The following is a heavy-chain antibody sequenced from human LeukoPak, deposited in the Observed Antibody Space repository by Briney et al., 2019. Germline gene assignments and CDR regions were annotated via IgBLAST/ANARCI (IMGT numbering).Heavy chain of an antibody. D-gene: IGHD2-15*01. CDR3: AKRYWSGGGCFPLDY. Sequence: GGSLRLSCAASRLSLTSYAMSWVRHAPQEGREWVSAISGSDGSTYSTGSVKGRFTLSRDNSQNALYLQMNSLRAEDTAVYYCAKRYWSGGGCFPLDYWGEGTLVTVSS. J-gene: IGHJ4*02. V-gene: IGHV3-23*01. CDR1: RLSLTSYA. CDR2: ISGSDGST.